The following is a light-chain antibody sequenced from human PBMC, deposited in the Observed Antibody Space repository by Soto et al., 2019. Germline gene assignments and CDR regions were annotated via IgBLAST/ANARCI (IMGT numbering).Light chain of an antibody. CDR1: SSDVGDYNY. CDR2: DVS. CDR3: SSYTSSNTPYI. V-gene: IGLV2-14*03. J-gene: IGLJ1*01. Sequence: QSALTQPASVSGSPGQSIAISCTGTSSDVGDYNYVSWYQQHPCKAPKLMIYDVSERPSGVSNRFSGSKSGNTASLTISGLQAEDEAAYYCSSYTSSNTPYIFGTGTKVTVL.